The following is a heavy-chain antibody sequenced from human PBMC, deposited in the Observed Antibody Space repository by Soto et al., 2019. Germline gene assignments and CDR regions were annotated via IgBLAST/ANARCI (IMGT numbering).Heavy chain of an antibody. D-gene: IGHD3-22*01. V-gene: IGHV4-4*07. CDR1: GGSIICYS. CDR3: ARGRGYYDSSWVYYYGMDV. Sequence: SETLSLTCTVSGGSIICYSWIWIRQPAGKGLEWIGRIYTSGSTNYNPSLKSRLTMSVDTSKNQFSLKLSSVTAADTAVYYCARGRGYYDSSWVYYYGMDVWGQGTTVTVSS. CDR2: IYTSGST. J-gene: IGHJ6*02.